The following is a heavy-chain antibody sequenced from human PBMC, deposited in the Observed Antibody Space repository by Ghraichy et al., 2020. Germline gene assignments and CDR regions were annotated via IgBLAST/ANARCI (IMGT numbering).Heavy chain of an antibody. D-gene: IGHD5-18*01. V-gene: IGHV4-34*01. J-gene: IGHJ4*02. Sequence: SETLSPTCAVYGGSFSGYYWSWIRQPPGKGLEWIGEINHSGSTNYNPSLKSRVTISVDTSKNQFSLKLSSVTAADTAVYYCARRGIQLWLKVFDYWGQGTLVTVSS. CDR1: GGSFSGYY. CDR2: INHSGST. CDR3: ARRGIQLWLKVFDY.